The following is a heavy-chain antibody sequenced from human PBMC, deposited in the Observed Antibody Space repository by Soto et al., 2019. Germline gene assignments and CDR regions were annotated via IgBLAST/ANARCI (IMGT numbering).Heavy chain of an antibody. CDR1: GYTFTSYA. CDR2: INAGNGNT. D-gene: IGHD2-15*01. J-gene: IGHJ1*01. CDR3: ARSVTGYGSGGSCYNSPDFQH. Sequence: QVQLVQSGAEVKKPGASVKVSCKASGYTFTSYAMHWVRQAPGQRLEWMGWINAGNGNTKYSQKFQGRVTITRDTSASTAYRELSSLRSEDTAVYYCARSVTGYGSGGSCYNSPDFQHWGQGTLVTVSS. V-gene: IGHV1-3*01.